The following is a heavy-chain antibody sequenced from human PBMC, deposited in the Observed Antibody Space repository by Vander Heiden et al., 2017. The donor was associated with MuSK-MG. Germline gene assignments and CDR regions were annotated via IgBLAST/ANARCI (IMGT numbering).Heavy chain of an antibody. CDR3: AKDLADSSGYFLLGY. V-gene: IGHV3-23*04. Sequence: EVQLVESGGGLVQPGGSLRLSCAASGFTFSRYAMSWVRQAPGKGLELVSAISGSGGSTYYADSVKGRFTISRDNSKNTLYLQMNSLRAEDTAVYYCAKDLADSSGYFLLGYWGQGTLVTVSS. CDR1: GFTFSRYA. D-gene: IGHD3-22*01. CDR2: ISGSGGST. J-gene: IGHJ4*02.